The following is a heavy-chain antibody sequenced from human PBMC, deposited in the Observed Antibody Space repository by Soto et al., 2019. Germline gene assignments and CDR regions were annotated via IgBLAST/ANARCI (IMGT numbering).Heavy chain of an antibody. CDR3: ARVGDIVVVPAARGNGMDV. CDR1: GYTFTSYG. Sequence: QVQLVQSGAEVKKPGASVKVSCKASGYTFTSYGISWVRQAPGQGLEWMGWISAYNGNTNYAQKLQGRVTMTTDTTTSTAYMELRSLRSDDTAVYYCARVGDIVVVPAARGNGMDVWGQGTTVTVSS. D-gene: IGHD2-2*01. J-gene: IGHJ6*02. V-gene: IGHV1-18*04. CDR2: ISAYNGNT.